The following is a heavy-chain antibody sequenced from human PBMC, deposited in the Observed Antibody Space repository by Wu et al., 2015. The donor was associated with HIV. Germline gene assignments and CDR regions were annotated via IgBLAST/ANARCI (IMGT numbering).Heavy chain of an antibody. CDR1: GYTFLNYG. V-gene: IGHV1-18*01. Sequence: QVQLVQSGGEVKKPGASVKLSCETSGYTFLNYGITWVRQAPGQGLEWLGWIGAYKGKTNIAQKIQGRVTMTKDTANNTAYMELRSLRPDDTAVYYCARVRVGDSLYGVAAISYWYFDLWGRGTLVHRLL. J-gene: IGHJ2*01. CDR3: ARVRVGDSLYGVAAISYWYFDL. D-gene: IGHD3-3*01. CDR2: IGAYKGKT.